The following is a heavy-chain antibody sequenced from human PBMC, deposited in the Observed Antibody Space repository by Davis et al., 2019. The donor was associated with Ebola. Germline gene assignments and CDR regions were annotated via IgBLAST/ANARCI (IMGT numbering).Heavy chain of an antibody. Sequence: SETLSLTCTVSGGSISSSSYYWGWIRQPPGKGLEWIGYIYYSGSTNYNPSLKSRVTTSVDTSKNQFSLKLSSVTAADTAVYYCARPYYYYDSSGYYRSDAFDIWGQGTMVTVSS. CDR1: GGSISSSSYY. CDR2: IYYSGST. CDR3: ARPYYYYDSSGYYRSDAFDI. V-gene: IGHV4-61*05. D-gene: IGHD3-22*01. J-gene: IGHJ3*02.